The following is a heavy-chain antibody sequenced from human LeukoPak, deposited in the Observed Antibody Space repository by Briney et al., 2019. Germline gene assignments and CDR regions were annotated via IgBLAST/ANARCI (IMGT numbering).Heavy chain of an antibody. V-gene: IGHV3-11*06. Sequence: GRSLRLSCAASGFTFSDYYMAWIRQAPGRAPEWISYIIGDSVFTKYADSVRGRFTISRDNAKSSLYLRMNSLRTEDTAVYYCARHSLYSGFFDFWGQGILVTVSS. D-gene: IGHD5-12*01. CDR1: GFTFSDYY. CDR3: ARHSLYSGFFDF. CDR2: IIGDSVFT. J-gene: IGHJ4*02.